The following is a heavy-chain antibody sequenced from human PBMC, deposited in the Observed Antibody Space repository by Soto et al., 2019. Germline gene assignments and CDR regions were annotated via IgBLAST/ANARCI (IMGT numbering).Heavy chain of an antibody. Sequence: ASVKVSCKASRVNFSSYAISWLRQDPGQGLEWRGGIIPIFGTANYAHKIQGRLTITADKSTSTAYMELSRVRTEATAVYYCSKIIPYSGGWRHALDIGSQGTMVTVSS. V-gene: IGHV1-69*06. CDR3: SKIIPYSGGWRHALDI. CDR1: RVNFSSYA. D-gene: IGHD6-19*01. CDR2: IIPIFGTA. J-gene: IGHJ3*02.